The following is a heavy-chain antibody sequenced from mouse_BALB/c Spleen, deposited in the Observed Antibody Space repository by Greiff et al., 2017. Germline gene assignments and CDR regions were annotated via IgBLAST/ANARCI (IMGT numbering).Heavy chain of an antibody. V-gene: IGHV6-6*02. CDR1: GFTFSNYW. CDR2: IRLKSNNYAT. CDR3: TTDDYPLFAY. J-gene: IGHJ3*01. Sequence: EVKVVESGGGLVQPGGSMKLSCVASGFTFSNYWMNWVRQSPEKGLEWVAEIRLKSNNYATHYAESVKGRFTISRDDSKSSVYLQMNNLRAEDTGIYYCTTDDYPLFAYWGQGTLVTVSA. D-gene: IGHD2-4*01.